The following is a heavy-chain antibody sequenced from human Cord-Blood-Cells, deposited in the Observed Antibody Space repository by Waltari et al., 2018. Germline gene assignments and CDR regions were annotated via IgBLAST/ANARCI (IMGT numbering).Heavy chain of an antibody. V-gene: IGHV3-23*01. CDR3: AKDKGWYWFDP. CDR2: ISGSGGST. Sequence: EVQLLESGGGLVQPGGSLRLSCAASGFTFSSYAMSWVRQAPGKGREWVSAISGSGGSTYYANSVKDRFTISRDKSKNSLYLQMNSLRAEDTAVYYCAKDKGWYWFDPWGQGTLVTVAS. J-gene: IGHJ5*02. D-gene: IGHD6-19*01. CDR1: GFTFSSYA.